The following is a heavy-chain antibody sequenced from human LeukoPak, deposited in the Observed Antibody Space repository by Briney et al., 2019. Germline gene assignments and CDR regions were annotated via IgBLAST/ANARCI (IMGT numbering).Heavy chain of an antibody. J-gene: IGHJ5*02. CDR3: ARGTPAASVASNWFDP. CDR1: GGSISSYY. D-gene: IGHD2-2*01. CDR2: IYYSGST. V-gene: IGHV4-59*01. Sequence: SETLALTCTVSGGSISSYYWSWIRPPPGKGLEWIGYIYYSGSTTYNPSLKSRVTISVDTSKNQFSLKLSSVTAADTAVYYCARGTPAASVASNWFDPWGQGTLVTVSS.